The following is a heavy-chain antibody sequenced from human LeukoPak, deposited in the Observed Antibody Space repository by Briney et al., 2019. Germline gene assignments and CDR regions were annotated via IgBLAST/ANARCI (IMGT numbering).Heavy chain of an antibody. CDR1: GFTFSTYG. Sequence: PGGSLRLSCAASGFTFSTYGMSWVRQAPGKGLEWVSATLGSGANTYYADSVKGRFTISRDNSKNTLYLHMNSLRAEDTAVYYCAKRGLSGTKEFDYWGQGTLVTVSS. V-gene: IGHV3-23*01. CDR3: AKRGLSGTKEFDY. D-gene: IGHD1-7*01. J-gene: IGHJ4*02. CDR2: TLGSGANT.